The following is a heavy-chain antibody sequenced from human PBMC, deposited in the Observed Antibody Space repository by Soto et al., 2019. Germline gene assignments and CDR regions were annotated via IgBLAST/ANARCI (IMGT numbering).Heavy chain of an antibody. CDR2: IFPDDSDT. CDR3: FRGGVTSRTFDY. CDR1: GYIIKNYW. J-gene: IGHJ4*02. Sequence: GESLKISCKASGYIIKNYWIGWVRQMPGQGLEWMGIIFPDDSDTRYSPSFQGHVTISVDKSISTAYVQWSSLKASDSAIFYCFRGGVTSRTFDYWGQGTLVTVSS. V-gene: IGHV5-51*01. D-gene: IGHD3-16*01.